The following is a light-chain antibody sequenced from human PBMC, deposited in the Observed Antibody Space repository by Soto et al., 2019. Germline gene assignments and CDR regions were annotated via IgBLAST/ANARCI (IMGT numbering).Light chain of an antibody. J-gene: IGKJ1*01. V-gene: IGKV1-27*01. Sequence: DIQMTQSPPTLSAFVLDRVTITCGASQGITNYLAWYQQKPGKVPKLLIYAASTLQSGVPSRFSGSGSGTEFTLTISSLQPDDFATYYCQQYNSYSWKCGQGTKGDIK. CDR1: QGITNY. CDR2: AAS. CDR3: QQYNSYSWK.